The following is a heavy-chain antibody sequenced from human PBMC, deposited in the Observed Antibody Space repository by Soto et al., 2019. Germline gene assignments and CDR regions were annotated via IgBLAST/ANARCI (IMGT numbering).Heavy chain of an antibody. CDR2: INHSGST. Sequence: TSETLSLTCAVYGGSFSGYYWSWIRQPPGKGLEWIGEINHSGSTNYNPPLKSRVTISVDTSKNQFSLKLSSVTAADTAVYYCARVGCSGGSCSNYYYYMDVWGKGTTVTVSS. V-gene: IGHV4-34*01. D-gene: IGHD2-15*01. CDR1: GGSFSGYY. J-gene: IGHJ6*03. CDR3: ARVGCSGGSCSNYYYYMDV.